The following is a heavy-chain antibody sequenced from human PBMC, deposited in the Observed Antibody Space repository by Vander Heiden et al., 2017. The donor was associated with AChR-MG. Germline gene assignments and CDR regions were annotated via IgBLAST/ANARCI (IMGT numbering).Heavy chain of an antibody. V-gene: IGHV1-69*01. J-gene: IGHJ4*02. Sequence: QVQLVQSGAEVKKPGSSVKVSCQASGGTFSSYAISWVRRAPGQGLEWMGGIIPIFGTANYAQKFQGRVTITADESTSTAYMELSSLRSEDTAVYYCARDPGPLSSGYYYFFLWGQGTLVTVSS. D-gene: IGHD3-22*01. CDR3: ARDPGPLSSGYYYFFL. CDR1: GGTFSSYA. CDR2: IIPIFGTA.